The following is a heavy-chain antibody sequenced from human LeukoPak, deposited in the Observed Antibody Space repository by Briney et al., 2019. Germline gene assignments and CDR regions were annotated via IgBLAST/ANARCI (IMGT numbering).Heavy chain of an antibody. CDR3: ASSRRVPGISIGYLDY. Sequence: GGSLRLSCAASGLSFSNYAMYWVRQAPGKGLEWVSAIGGTGGNIFYTEAVKGRFTISRDNAKNSLYLQMNSLRAEDTAVYYCASSRRVPGISIGYLDYWGQGTLVTVSS. J-gene: IGHJ4*02. CDR1: GLSFSNYA. CDR2: IGGTGGNI. V-gene: IGHV3-21*01. D-gene: IGHD3-10*01.